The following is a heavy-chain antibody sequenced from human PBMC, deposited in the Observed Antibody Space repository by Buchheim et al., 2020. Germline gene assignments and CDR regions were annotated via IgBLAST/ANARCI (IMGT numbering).Heavy chain of an antibody. J-gene: IGHJ5*02. CDR1: GYTFTGYY. CDR3: AREYGSGSYLEAGWFDP. V-gene: IGHV1-2*02. Sequence: QVQLVQSGAEVKKPGASVKVSCKASGYTFTGYYMHWVRQAPGQGLEWMGWINPYRGGTNYAQKFQGRVTMTRDTSISTAYMELSRLRSDDTAVYYCAREYGSGSYLEAGWFDPWGQGTL. D-gene: IGHD3-10*01. CDR2: INPYRGGT.